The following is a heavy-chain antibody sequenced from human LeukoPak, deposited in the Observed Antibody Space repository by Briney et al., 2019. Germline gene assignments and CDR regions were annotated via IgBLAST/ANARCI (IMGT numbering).Heavy chain of an antibody. Sequence: ASVKVSCKASGYTLTGYYMHWVRQAPGQGLEWMGWINPNSGGTNYAQKFQGRVTMTRDTSISTAYMELSRLRSDDTAVYYCAILPTAVAPPGGDYWGQGTLVTVSS. CDR2: INPNSGGT. D-gene: IGHD6-19*01. CDR1: GYTLTGYY. J-gene: IGHJ4*02. CDR3: AILPTAVAPPGGDY. V-gene: IGHV1-2*02.